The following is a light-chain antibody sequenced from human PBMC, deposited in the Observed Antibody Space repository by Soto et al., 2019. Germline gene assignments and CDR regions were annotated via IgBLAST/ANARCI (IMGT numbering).Light chain of an antibody. J-gene: IGKJ4*01. Sequence: IVMTQSPAILSVSPGERATLSCRASQNVHTNLAWYQQKPGQAPRLLIYGASSRATGVPDRFSGSGSGTEFTLTISSLQSEDFAVYSCQQYHNCPLPFGGGTKVDIK. V-gene: IGKV3-15*01. CDR1: QNVHTN. CDR2: GAS. CDR3: QQYHNCPLP.